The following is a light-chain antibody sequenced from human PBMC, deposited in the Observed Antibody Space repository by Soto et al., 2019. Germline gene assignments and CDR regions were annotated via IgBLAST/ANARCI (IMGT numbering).Light chain of an antibody. CDR1: QSVSSN. CDR3: QRYNDWPLS. CDR2: GAF. V-gene: IGKV3-15*01. Sequence: EIVMTQSPVTLSVSPGERVTLSCRASQSVSSNLAWYQQKPGQAPSLLIYGAFTRATGIPARFSGTGSGTEFTLSIRSLQSEDFALYYCQRYNDWPLSFGQGTKVDIK. J-gene: IGKJ1*01.